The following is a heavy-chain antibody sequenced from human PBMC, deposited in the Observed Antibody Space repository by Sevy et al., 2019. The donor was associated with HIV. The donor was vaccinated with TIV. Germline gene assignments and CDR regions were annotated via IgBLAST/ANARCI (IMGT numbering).Heavy chain of an antibody. CDR1: GGSITSLY. CDR3: AGENAWGRGYS. Sequence: SETLSLTCTVSGGSITSLYWNWIRQPPGKGLEWIANINYNGHINYDPSLKSRVTLSLDTSKNQFSLRLSSVTAADTAMYYCAGENAWGRGYSWGQGTLVTVSS. J-gene: IGHJ4*02. V-gene: IGHV4-59*08. D-gene: IGHD1-26*01. CDR2: INYNGHI.